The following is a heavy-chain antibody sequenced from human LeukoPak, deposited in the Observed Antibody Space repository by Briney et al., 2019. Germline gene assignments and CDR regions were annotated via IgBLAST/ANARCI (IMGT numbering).Heavy chain of an antibody. V-gene: IGHV4-34*01. CDR2: INHSGST. Sequence: PSETLSLTCAVYGGSFSGYYWSWLRQPPGKGLEWIGEINHSGSTNYNPSLTSRVTISVDTSKNQFSLKLSSVTAADTAVYYCARNQRWFDPWGQGTLVTVSS. D-gene: IGHD2-2*01. CDR1: GGSFSGYY. CDR3: ARNQRWFDP. J-gene: IGHJ5*02.